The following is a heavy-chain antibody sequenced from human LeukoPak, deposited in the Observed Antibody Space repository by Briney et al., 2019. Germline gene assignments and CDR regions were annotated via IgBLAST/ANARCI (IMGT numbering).Heavy chain of an antibody. J-gene: IGHJ5*02. V-gene: IGHV3-30*18. CDR2: TSYDGSNK. CDR1: GFTVSSNY. Sequence: GGSLRLSCAASGFTVSSNYMSWVRQAPGKGLEWVAVTSYDGSNKYYADSVKGRFTISRDNSKNTLYLQMNSLRAEDTAVYYCAKDKGQRLLLNWFDPWGQGTLVTVSS. D-gene: IGHD6-25*01. CDR3: AKDKGQRLLLNWFDP.